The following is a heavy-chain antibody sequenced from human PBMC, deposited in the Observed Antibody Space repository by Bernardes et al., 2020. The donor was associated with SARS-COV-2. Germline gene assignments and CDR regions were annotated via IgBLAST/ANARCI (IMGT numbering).Heavy chain of an antibody. Sequence: SETLSLTCTVSGGSISSSSYYWGWIRQPPGKGLEWIGSIYYSGSTYYNPSLKSRVTISVDTSKNQFSLKLSSVTAADTAVYYCARHRDILTGWAYYYFDYWGQGTLVTVSS. J-gene: IGHJ4*02. D-gene: IGHD3-9*01. CDR1: GGSISSSSYY. CDR2: IYYSGST. CDR3: ARHRDILTGWAYYYFDY. V-gene: IGHV4-39*01.